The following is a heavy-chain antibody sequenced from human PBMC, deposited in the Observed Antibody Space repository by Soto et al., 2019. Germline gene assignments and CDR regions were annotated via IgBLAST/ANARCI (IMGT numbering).Heavy chain of an antibody. CDR2: ISGSGGST. D-gene: IGHD3-22*01. CDR1: GFTFSSYA. CDR3: AKDWYYYDSSGYYY. V-gene: IGHV3-23*01. Sequence: EVQLLESAGGLVQPGGSLRLSCAASGFTFSSYAMSWVRQAPGKGLAWVSAISGSGGSTYYADSVKGRFTISRDNSKNTLDLQMNSLRAEDTAVYYCAKDWYYYDSSGYYYWGQGTLVTVSS. J-gene: IGHJ4*02.